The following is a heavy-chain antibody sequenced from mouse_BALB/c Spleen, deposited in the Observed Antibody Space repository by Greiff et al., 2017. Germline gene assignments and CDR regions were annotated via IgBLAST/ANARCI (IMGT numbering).Heavy chain of an antibody. CDR1: GFTFSSYA. D-gene: IGHD2-3*01. Sequence: EVKLVESGGGLVKPGGSLKLSCAASGFTFSSYAMSWVRQTPEKRLEWVASISSGGSTYYPDSVKGRFTISRDNARNILYLQMSSLRSEDTAMYYCARRGYDGYYWFAYWGQGTLVTVSA. J-gene: IGHJ3*01. CDR2: ISSGGST. V-gene: IGHV5-6-5*01. CDR3: ARRGYDGYYWFAY.